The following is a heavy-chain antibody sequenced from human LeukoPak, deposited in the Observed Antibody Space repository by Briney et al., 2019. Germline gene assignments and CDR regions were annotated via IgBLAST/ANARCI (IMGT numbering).Heavy chain of an antibody. CDR3: ARADRSGYFGNVVAFDI. V-gene: IGHV4-61*02. D-gene: IGHD3-22*01. CDR2: IHISGRT. J-gene: IGHJ3*02. CDR1: GGSINSGSYS. Sequence: SQTLSLTCTVSGGSINSGSYSWTWIRQPAGKGLEWIGRIHISGRTDYTPSLKSRVTISVDTSKNQFSLKLSSVTAADTAVYYCARADRSGYFGNVVAFDIWGQGTMVTVSS.